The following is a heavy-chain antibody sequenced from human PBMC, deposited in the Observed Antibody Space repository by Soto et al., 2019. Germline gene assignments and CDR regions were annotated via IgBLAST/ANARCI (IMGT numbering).Heavy chain of an antibody. Sequence: SVKVSWNACGGSLRSYAMSWLRQAPEQGLEWMGGIIPIFGTANYAQKFQGRVTITADESTSTAYMELSSLRSEDTAVYYCASGLRDGYNSIPSADYWGQGNLVTGCS. D-gene: IGHD5-12*01. CDR2: IIPIFGTA. V-gene: IGHV1-69*13. CDR3: ASGLRDGYNSIPSADY. J-gene: IGHJ4*02. CDR1: GGSLRSYA.